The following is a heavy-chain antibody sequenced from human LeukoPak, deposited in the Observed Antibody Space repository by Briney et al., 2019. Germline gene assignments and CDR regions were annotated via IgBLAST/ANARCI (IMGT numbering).Heavy chain of an antibody. J-gene: IGHJ6*03. CDR3: ARVVYSGYDFRGAMDV. CDR1: GGSISSYY. D-gene: IGHD5-12*01. CDR2: IYYSGST. Sequence: PSETLSLTCTVSGGSISSYYWSWIRQPPGKGLEWIGYIYYSGSTNHNPSLKSRVTISVDTSKNQFSLKLSSVTAADTAVYYCARVVYSGYDFRGAMDVWGKGTTVTVSS. V-gene: IGHV4-59*01.